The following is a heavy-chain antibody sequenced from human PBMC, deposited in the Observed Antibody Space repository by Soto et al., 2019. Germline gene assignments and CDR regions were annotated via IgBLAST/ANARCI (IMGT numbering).Heavy chain of an antibody. CDR3: ARIRRGYDILTGYAQYYGMDV. CDR2: IDWDDDK. D-gene: IGHD3-9*01. J-gene: IGHJ6*02. V-gene: IGHV2-70*11. Sequence: SGPTLVNPTQTLTLTCTSSGFSLSTSGMCVSWIRQPPGKALEWLARIDWDDDKYYSTSLKTRLTISKDTSKNQVVLTMTNMDPVDTATYYCARIRRGYDILTGYAQYYGMDVWGQGTTVTVSS. CDR1: GFSLSTSGMC.